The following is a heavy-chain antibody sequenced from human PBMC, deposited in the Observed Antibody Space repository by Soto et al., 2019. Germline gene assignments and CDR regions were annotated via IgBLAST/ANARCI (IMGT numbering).Heavy chain of an antibody. J-gene: IGHJ5*02. D-gene: IGHD3-10*02. CDR2: IYCNDDK. V-gene: IGHV2-5*01. CDR3: VHRLDVPGLAFDP. Sequence: SGPTLVNPTQTLRLTCAFSGFSLSASGASVGWIRQPPGKALEWLAHIYCNDDKRYSPSLRSRLTISKDTSKNQVVLTFTNMDPADTDTYYCVHRLDVPGLAFDPWGQGTLVTVSS. CDR1: GFSLSASGAS.